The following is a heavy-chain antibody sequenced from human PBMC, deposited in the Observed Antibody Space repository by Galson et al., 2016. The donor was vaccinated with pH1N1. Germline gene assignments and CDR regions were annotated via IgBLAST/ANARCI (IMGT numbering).Heavy chain of an antibody. CDR1: GDSVSSNSAT. Sequence: CAISGDSVSSNSATWNWIRQSPSRGLEWLGRTYYRSKWYNDYAESVKSRIIISPDTSKTQLSLQLNSVTPADTAVYYCARGFFDYDFWSGYQAHAAVDIWGQGTMVIVSS. V-gene: IGHV6-1*01. CDR2: TYYRSKWYN. J-gene: IGHJ3*02. CDR3: ARGFFDYDFWSGYQAHAAVDI. D-gene: IGHD3-3*01.